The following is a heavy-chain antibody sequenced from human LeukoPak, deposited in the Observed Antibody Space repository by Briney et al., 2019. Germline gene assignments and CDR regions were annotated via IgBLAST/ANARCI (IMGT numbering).Heavy chain of an antibody. CDR3: ARVRLVRGPYFGMDV. D-gene: IGHD3-10*01. CDR1: GDSISSDY. J-gene: IGHJ6*02. CDR2: IYSSGST. V-gene: IGHV4-4*07. Sequence: SETLSLTCTVSGDSISSDYWSWIRQPAGKGLEWIGRIYSSGSTNCNPSLKSRVTMSLDTSKSQFSLTLSSVTAADTAVYYCARVRLVRGPYFGMDVWGQGNTVTVSS.